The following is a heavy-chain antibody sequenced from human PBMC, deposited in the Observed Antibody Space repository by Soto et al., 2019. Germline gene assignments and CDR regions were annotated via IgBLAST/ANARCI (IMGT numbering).Heavy chain of an antibody. V-gene: IGHV3-23*01. J-gene: IGHJ4*02. CDR1: GFTFSSYA. Sequence: GALRLSCAASGFTFSSYAMSWVRQAPGKGLEWVSAISGSGGSTYYADSVKGRFTISRDNSKNTLYLQMNSLRAEDTAVYYCAKGIEYSSSSDYWGQGTLVTVSS. CDR3: AKGIEYSSSSDY. CDR2: ISGSGGST. D-gene: IGHD6-6*01.